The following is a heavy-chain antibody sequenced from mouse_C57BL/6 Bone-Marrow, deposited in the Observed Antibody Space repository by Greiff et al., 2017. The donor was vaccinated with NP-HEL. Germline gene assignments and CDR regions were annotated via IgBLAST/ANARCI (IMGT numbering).Heavy chain of an antibody. CDR1: GFSFNTYA. CDR3: VRHGYYGSSYYFDY. D-gene: IGHD1-1*01. V-gene: IGHV10-1*01. Sequence: EVKLMESGGGLVQPKGSLKLSCAASGFSFNTYAMNWVRQAPGKGLEWVARIRSKSNNYATYYADSVKDRFTISRDDSESMLYLQMNNLKTEDTAMYYCVRHGYYGSSYYFDYWGQGTTLTVSS. CDR2: IRSKSNNYAT. J-gene: IGHJ2*01.